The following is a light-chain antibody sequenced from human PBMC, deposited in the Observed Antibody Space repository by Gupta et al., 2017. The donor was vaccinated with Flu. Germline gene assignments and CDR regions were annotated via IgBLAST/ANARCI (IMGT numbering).Light chain of an antibody. Sequence: EIVLTQSPATLSLPPGERARLSCSASQSVSSYLAWYQQKPGQAPRLLIYDASNRATGIPARFSGSGSGTDFTLTISSLEPEDFAVYYCQQRSNWPLTFGGGTKVEIK. V-gene: IGKV3-11*01. J-gene: IGKJ4*01. CDR1: QSVSSY. CDR3: QQRSNWPLT. CDR2: DAS.